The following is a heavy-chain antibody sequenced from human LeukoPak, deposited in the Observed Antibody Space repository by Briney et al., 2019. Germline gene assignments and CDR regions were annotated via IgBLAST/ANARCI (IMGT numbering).Heavy chain of an antibody. CDR1: GFTFDDYA. CDR3: AKDLTWALDDAFDI. V-gene: IGHV3-9*01. D-gene: IGHD7-27*01. Sequence: GGSLRLSCAASGFTFDDYAMHWVRQAPGKGLEWVSGISWSSGSIGYADSVKGRFTISRDNAKNSLYLQMNSLRAEDTALYYCAKDLTWALDDAFDIWGQGTMVTVSS. J-gene: IGHJ3*02. CDR2: ISWSSGSI.